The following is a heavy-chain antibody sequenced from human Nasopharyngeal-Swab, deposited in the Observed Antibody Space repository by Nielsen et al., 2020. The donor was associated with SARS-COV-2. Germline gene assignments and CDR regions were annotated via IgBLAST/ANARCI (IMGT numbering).Heavy chain of an antibody. D-gene: IGHD4-17*01. V-gene: IGHV3-7*03. CDR3: ARAGDYGDPVDY. J-gene: IGHJ4*02. CDR1: GFTFSSYW. Sequence: GESLKISCAASGFTFSSYWMSWVRQAPGKGLEWVANIKQDGSEKYYVDSVKGRFTISRDNAKNSLYLQMNSLRAEDTAVYYCARAGDYGDPVDYWGQGTLVTVSS. CDR2: IKQDGSEK.